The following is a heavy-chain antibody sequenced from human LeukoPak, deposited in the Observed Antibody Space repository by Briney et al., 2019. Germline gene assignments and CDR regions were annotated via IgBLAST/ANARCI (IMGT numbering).Heavy chain of an antibody. CDR1: GYTFTGYY. Sequence: ASVNVSCTASGYTFTGYYMHWVRQAPGQGLEWMGRINPNSGGTNYAQKFQGRVTMTRDTSISTAYMELSRLRSDDTAVYYCVIAVAGTYFDYWGQGTLVTVSS. V-gene: IGHV1-2*06. CDR2: INPNSGGT. CDR3: VIAVAGTYFDY. J-gene: IGHJ4*02. D-gene: IGHD6-19*01.